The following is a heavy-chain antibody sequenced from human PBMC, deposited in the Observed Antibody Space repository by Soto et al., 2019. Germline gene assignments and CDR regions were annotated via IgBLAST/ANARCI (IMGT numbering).Heavy chain of an antibody. CDR3: AHRLGPTTVTPGFYYYYGMDV. CDR1: GFSLSTSGVG. V-gene: IGHV2-5*01. Sequence: QITLKESGPTLVKPTQTLTLTCTFSGFSLSTSGVGVGWIRQPPGKALEWLALIYWNDDKRYSPSLKSRLTITKDTSKNQVVLTTTNMDPVDTATYYCAHRLGPTTVTPGFYYYYGMDVWGQGTTVTVSS. J-gene: IGHJ6*02. D-gene: IGHD4-4*01. CDR2: IYWNDDK.